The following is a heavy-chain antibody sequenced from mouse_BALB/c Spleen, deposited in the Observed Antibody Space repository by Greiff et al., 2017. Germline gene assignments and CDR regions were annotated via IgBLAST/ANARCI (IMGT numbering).Heavy chain of an antibody. CDR2: IWGDGST. CDR1: GFSLTGYG. Sequence: VQVVESGPGLVAPSQSLSITCTVSGFSLTGYGVNWVRQPPGKGLEWLGMIWGDGSTDYNSALKSRLSISKDNSKSQVFLKMNSLQTDDTARYYCARDQDSYYYGSSYWYFDVWGAGTTVTVSS. J-gene: IGHJ1*01. CDR3: ARDQDSYYYGSSYWYFDV. V-gene: IGHV2-6-7*01. D-gene: IGHD1-1*01.